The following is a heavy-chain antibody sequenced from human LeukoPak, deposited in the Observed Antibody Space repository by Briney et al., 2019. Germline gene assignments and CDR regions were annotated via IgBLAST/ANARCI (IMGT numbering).Heavy chain of an antibody. Sequence: PGGSLRLSCAASGFTFSSYEMNWVRQAPGKGLEWVSYISSSSSYIYYADSVKGRFTISRDNAKNSLCLQMNSLRAEDTAVYYCARERYYDSSVLWYYYYMDVWGKGTTVTVSS. CDR3: ARERYYDSSVLWYYYYMDV. CDR1: GFTFSSYE. J-gene: IGHJ6*03. D-gene: IGHD3-22*01. CDR2: ISSSSSYI. V-gene: IGHV3-21*05.